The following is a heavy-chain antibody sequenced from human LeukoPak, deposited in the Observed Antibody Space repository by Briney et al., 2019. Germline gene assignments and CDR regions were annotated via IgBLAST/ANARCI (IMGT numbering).Heavy chain of an antibody. Sequence: SETLSLTCTVSGGSISSGSYYWSWIRQPPGKGLEWIGYIYYSGSTNYNPSLKSRVTISVDTSKNQFSLKLSSVTAADTAVFYCARRTWGAADYFDYWGQGTLVTVSS. CDR3: ARRTWGAADYFDY. J-gene: IGHJ4*02. V-gene: IGHV4-61*01. D-gene: IGHD6-13*01. CDR1: GGSISSGSYY. CDR2: IYYSGST.